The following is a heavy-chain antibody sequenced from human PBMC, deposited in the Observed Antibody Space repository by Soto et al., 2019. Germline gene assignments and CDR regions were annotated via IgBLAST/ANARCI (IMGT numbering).Heavy chain of an antibody. CDR3: VRENYGGAGGGACDV. Sequence: QVQLVESGGGVVQPGRSLRLSCAASGFTLSTYGMHWVRQAPGKGLEWVAVIFSDGRNKYYADSVKGRFTISRETSKNSLELKGNSLGVKDTSLYACVRENYGGAGGGACDVWGQGTMVTVSS. D-gene: IGHD3-10*01. J-gene: IGHJ3*01. CDR1: GFTLSTYG. V-gene: IGHV3-33*01. CDR2: IFSDGRNK.